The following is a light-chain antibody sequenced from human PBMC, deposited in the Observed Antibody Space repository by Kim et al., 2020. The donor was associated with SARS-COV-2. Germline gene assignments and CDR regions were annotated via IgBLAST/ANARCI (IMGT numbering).Light chain of an antibody. CDR1: SGDIDNSL. CDR3: QSYDNTNHVI. V-gene: IGLV6-57*03. Sequence: KSVTVSGPRTSGDIDNSLVQWFQQRPGSAPTTVIFEEARRHSAVPDPFSGSIDTASNSASPTISGLKTEDEADHYCQSYDNTNHVIFGGGTQLTVL. CDR2: EEA. J-gene: IGLJ2*01.